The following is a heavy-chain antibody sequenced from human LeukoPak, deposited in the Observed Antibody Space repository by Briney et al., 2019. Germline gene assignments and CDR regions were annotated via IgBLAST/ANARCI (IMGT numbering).Heavy chain of an antibody. J-gene: IGHJ4*02. V-gene: IGHV3-23*01. Sequence: PGGSLRLSCGASGFTFSSYAMSWVRQAPGKGLEWVSAISGSGGSTYYADSVKGRFTISRDNSKNTLYLQMNSLRAEDTAVYYCARVPSYDFWSGAKSVWGQGTLVTVSS. CDR2: ISGSGGST. CDR3: ARVPSYDFWSGAKSV. D-gene: IGHD3-3*01. CDR1: GFTFSSYA.